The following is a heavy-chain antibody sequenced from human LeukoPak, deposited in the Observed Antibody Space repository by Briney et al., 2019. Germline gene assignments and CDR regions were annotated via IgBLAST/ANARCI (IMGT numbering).Heavy chain of an antibody. V-gene: IGHV4-39*01. CDR3: ARHHYYGSGSPIGY. D-gene: IGHD3-10*01. J-gene: IGHJ4*02. Sequence: SETLSLTCTVSGVSISSSNSYWGWIRQPPGKGLEWIGSIYYSGSTYYNPSLKSRVTISVDTSKNQFSLKLSSVTAADTAVYYCARHHYYGSGSPIGYWGQGTLVTVSS. CDR1: GVSISSSNSY. CDR2: IYYSGST.